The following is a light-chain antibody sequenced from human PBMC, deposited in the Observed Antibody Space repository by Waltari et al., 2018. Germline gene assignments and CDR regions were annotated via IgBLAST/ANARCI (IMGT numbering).Light chain of an antibody. CDR1: SRDVGGYNY. CDR3: SSSTSRSTLEVV. CDR2: EVS. J-gene: IGLJ2*01. Sequence: QSALTQPASVSGSPGQSITISCTGTSRDVGGYNYVSWYQQHHGKAPKLMIYEVSNRPAGVSNRFSGSKSGNTASLTISGLQAEDEADYYCSSSTSRSTLEVVFGGGTKLTVL. V-gene: IGLV2-14*01.